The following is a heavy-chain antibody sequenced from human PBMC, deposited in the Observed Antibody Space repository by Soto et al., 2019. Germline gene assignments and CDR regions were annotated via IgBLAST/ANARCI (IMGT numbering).Heavy chain of an antibody. D-gene: IGHD2-15*01. V-gene: IGHV1-18*04. CDR3: ARVSSSIVVVPDYGMDV. J-gene: IGHJ6*02. Sequence: QVQLLQSGVEVKKPGASVKFSCKASGYNFISHGSSWGRQAPGQGLEWIGWISGKNGNTNYAQKLQGRVTWTTDTSTSTAYMELRSLRSDDTAVYYCARVSSSIVVVPDYGMDVWGQGATVTVSS. CDR2: ISGKNGNT. CDR1: GYNFISHG.